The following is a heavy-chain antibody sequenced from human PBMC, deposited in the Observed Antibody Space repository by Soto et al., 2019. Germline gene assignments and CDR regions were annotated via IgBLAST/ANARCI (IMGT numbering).Heavy chain of an antibody. V-gene: IGHV3-74*01. J-gene: IGHJ6*02. CDR1: GFTFSTYW. CDR2: IKGDGSST. Sequence: GGSLRLSCAASGFTFSTYWMHWVRQAPGTGLEWVSRIKGDGSSTSYADSVKGRFTISRDNAKNTLYLQMNSLGAEDTAAYWCVRGIRNYYGVDVWGQETTVTVSS. CDR3: VRGIRNYYGVDV.